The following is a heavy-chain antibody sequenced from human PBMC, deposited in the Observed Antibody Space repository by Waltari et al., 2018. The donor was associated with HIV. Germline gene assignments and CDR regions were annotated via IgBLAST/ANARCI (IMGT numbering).Heavy chain of an antibody. D-gene: IGHD2-2*01. CDR2: MSGIGGSG. Sequence: EVQLVESGGGLVQPGESLRLSCAASGFTFSLYVMTWVRQAPGKGLQWVAGMSGIGGSGYYTDSGKGRFTISRDNSKKTLYLQMDSLRAEDTAVYYCAKVPVLPTGREDYWGQGTLVTVSS. V-gene: IGHV3-23*04. J-gene: IGHJ4*02. CDR1: GFTFSLYV. CDR3: AKVPVLPTGREDY.